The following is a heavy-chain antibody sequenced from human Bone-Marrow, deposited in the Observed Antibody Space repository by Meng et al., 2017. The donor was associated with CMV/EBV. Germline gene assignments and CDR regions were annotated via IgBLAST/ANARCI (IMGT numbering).Heavy chain of an antibody. V-gene: IGHV1-69*06. Sequence: SVKVSCKASGGTFSSYAISWVRQAPGQGLEWMGGIIPIFGTANYAQKFQGRVTITADKSTSTAYMELSSLRSEDTAVYYCASYYDFWSGYPEQYYFDYWGQGALVTVSS. CDR3: ASYYDFWSGYPEQYYFDY. CDR2: IIPIFGTA. J-gene: IGHJ4*02. CDR1: GGTFSSYA. D-gene: IGHD3-3*01.